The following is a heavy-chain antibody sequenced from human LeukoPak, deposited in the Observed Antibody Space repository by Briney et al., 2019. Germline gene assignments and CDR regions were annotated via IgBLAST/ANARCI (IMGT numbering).Heavy chain of an antibody. V-gene: IGHV4-39*01. CDR1: GDSISNTRYY. CDR2: IYYSGRT. CDR3: LRPTDV. J-gene: IGHJ6*04. Sequence: AETLSLACTLSGDSISNTRYYWGSIRQPPGKGLEWISSIYYSGRTYHHPSLTSRVTISVDTSINQLSLKVPSVTATDTAVYYCLRPTDVWGKGKTVTVSS.